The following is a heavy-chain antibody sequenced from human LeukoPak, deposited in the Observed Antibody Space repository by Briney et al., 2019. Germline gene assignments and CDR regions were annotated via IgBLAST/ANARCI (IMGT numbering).Heavy chain of an antibody. V-gene: IGHV3-11*01. Sequence: PGGSLRLSCAASGFTFSDYYMSWIRQAPGKGLEWVSYISSSGSTIYYADSVKGRFTISRDNAKNSLYLQMNSLRAEDTAVYYCAKDYYDSSGYTDYWGQGTLVTVSS. CDR3: AKDYYDSSGYTDY. J-gene: IGHJ4*02. CDR1: GFTFSDYY. CDR2: ISSSGSTI. D-gene: IGHD3-22*01.